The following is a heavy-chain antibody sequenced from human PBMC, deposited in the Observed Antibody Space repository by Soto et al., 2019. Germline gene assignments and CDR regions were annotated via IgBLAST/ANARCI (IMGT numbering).Heavy chain of an antibody. V-gene: IGHV4-34*01. D-gene: IGHD3-3*01. Sequence: SETLSLTCAVYGGSFSGYYWSWIRQPPGKGLEWIGEINHSGSTNYNPSLKSRVTISVDTSKNQFSLKLSSVTAADTAVYYCARGIGIFTALRSWGQGTMVTVSS. CDR2: INHSGST. CDR3: ARGIGIFTALRS. J-gene: IGHJ5*02. CDR1: GGSFSGYY.